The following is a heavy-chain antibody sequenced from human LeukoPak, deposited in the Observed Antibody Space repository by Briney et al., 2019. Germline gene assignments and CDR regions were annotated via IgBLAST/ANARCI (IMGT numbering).Heavy chain of an antibody. CDR3: ARVDSSSWYFYMDV. J-gene: IGHJ6*03. CDR2: ISVSGNT. V-gene: IGHV3-21*04. D-gene: IGHD6-13*01. CDR1: GFTFSSYS. Sequence: TSGGSLRLSCAASGFTFSSYSMNWVRQAPGKGLEWVSAISVSGNTYHADSVKGRFTISRDNAKNSLYLQMNSLRAEDTALYYCARVDSSSWYFYMDVWGKGTTVTVSS.